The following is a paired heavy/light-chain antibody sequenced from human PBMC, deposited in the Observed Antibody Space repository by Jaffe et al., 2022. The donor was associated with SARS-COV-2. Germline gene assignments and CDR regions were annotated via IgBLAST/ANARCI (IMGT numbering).Light chain of an antibody. J-gene: IGKJ1*01. CDR2: RVS. CDR3: MQGTHWPPT. CDR1: QSLLHSDGTTY. V-gene: IGKV2-30*02. Sequence: DVVMTQSPLSLPVALGQTASISCTSSQSLLHSDGTTYLNWFHQRPGQSPRRLFYRVSSRVSGVPDRFTGSGSGTVFTLTISRVEAEDVGVYYCMQGTHWPPTFGQGTKVEV.
Heavy chain of an antibody. CDR3: VAGGLRYFDY. J-gene: IGHJ4*02. CDR1: GFTFTGFE. Sequence: EVRLVESGGGLAQPGGSLRLSCAASGFTFTGFEMNWVRQAPGKGLEWISYIGASARNVNFAASVKGRFTISRDDAKTSLYLQMNSLRAEDTAVYYCVAGGLRYFDYWGQGTLVTVSS. V-gene: IGHV3-48*03. CDR2: IGASARNV. D-gene: IGHD2-21*01.